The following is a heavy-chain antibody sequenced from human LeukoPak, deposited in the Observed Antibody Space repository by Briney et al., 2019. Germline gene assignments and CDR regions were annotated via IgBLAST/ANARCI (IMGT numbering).Heavy chain of an antibody. CDR2: IFYSGST. D-gene: IGHD3-10*01. Sequence: PSETLSLTCTVSGDSISTSRFYWGWIRQPPGKGLEWIGSIFYSGSTYYNPSLKSRVTISVDTSKKQFSLKLSSVTAADTAVYYCARTVGEPGAEYFQHWGQGTLVTVSS. CDR1: GDSISTSRFY. V-gene: IGHV4-39*01. CDR3: ARTVGEPGAEYFQH. J-gene: IGHJ1*01.